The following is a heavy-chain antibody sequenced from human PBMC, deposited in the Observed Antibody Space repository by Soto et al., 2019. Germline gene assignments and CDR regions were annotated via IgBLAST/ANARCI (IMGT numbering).Heavy chain of an antibody. CDR2: IYYSGST. J-gene: IGHJ5*02. CDR1: GGSVSSGSYY. V-gene: IGHV4-61*01. Sequence: SETLSLTCTVSGGSVSSGSYYWSWIRQPPGKGLEWIGYIYYSGSTNYNPSLRSRVTISVDTSKNQFSLKLSSVTAADTAVYYWARVGNSYGRNWFDPWGQGTRVSVSS. D-gene: IGHD5-18*01. CDR3: ARVGNSYGRNWFDP.